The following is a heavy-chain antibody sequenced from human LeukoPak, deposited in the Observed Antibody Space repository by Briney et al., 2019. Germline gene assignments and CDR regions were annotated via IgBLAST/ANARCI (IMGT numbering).Heavy chain of an antibody. CDR2: LNPGDSDT. J-gene: IGHJ4*02. CDR3: ARRDMATTYFDY. Sequence: GESLKISCKGSGYIFTNYWIVWVRQMPGKGLEWMGILNPGDSDTKYSPSFQGQVSISADKSITTAYLQWSSLKASDTATYYCARRDMATTYFDYWGQGTLVTVSS. V-gene: IGHV5-51*01. D-gene: IGHD5-24*01. CDR1: GYIFTNYW.